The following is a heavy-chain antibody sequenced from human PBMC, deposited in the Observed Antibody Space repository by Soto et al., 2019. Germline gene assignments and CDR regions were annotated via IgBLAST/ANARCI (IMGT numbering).Heavy chain of an antibody. D-gene: IGHD3-22*01. CDR1: GGSFSGYY. CDR2: INHSGST. CDR3: ARVGSMIVVVRHFDY. J-gene: IGHJ4*02. Sequence: PSETLSLTCAVYGGSFSGYYWSWIRQPPGKGLEWIGEINHSGSTNYNPSLKSRVTISVDTSKNQFSLKLSSVTAADTAVYYCARVGSMIVVVRHFDYWGQGTLVTVSS. V-gene: IGHV4-34*01.